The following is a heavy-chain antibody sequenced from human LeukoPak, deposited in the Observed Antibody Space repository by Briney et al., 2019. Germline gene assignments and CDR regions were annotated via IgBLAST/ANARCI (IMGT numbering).Heavy chain of an antibody. V-gene: IGHV3-53*01. CDR3: ARGEYQMPVDY. CDR2: IYSGGSI. J-gene: IGHJ4*02. Sequence: GGSLRLSCSASGFAVSDYYMSWVRQAPGKGLEWVSVIYSGGSIYYEDSVKGRFTISRDNSKNTLYLQMNSLIAEDTAVYYCARGEYQMPVDYWGQGTLVTVSS. CDR1: GFAVSDYY. D-gene: IGHD2-2*01.